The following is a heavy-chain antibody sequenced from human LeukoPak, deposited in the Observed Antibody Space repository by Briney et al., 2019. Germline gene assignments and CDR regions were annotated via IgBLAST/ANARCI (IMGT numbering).Heavy chain of an antibody. CDR2: ISGSGSTT. V-gene: IGHV3-23*01. Sequence: PGGSLRLSCAASGFTFSIYAMSWVRQTPGKGLEWVSSISGSGSTTYYADSGKGRFTISRDNSKNTLYLQMNSLRAEDTAVYYCAKHGPHDAFDIWGQGTMVTVSS. CDR3: AKHGPHDAFDI. J-gene: IGHJ3*02. CDR1: GFTFSIYA.